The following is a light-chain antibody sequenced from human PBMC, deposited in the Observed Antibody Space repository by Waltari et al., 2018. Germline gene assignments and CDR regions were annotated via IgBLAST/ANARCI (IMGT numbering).Light chain of an antibody. V-gene: IGLV3-9*01. CDR2: RDD. Sequence: SYELTQPLSVSVALGQTVTITSRGDNIGRKSVHWYQQKPGQAPVLVIYRDDNRPSGIPERFSGSNSGDTATLTISSAQAGDEADYYCQVWDSGSVVFGGGTKLTAL. CDR3: QVWDSGSVV. CDR1: NIGRKS. J-gene: IGLJ2*01.